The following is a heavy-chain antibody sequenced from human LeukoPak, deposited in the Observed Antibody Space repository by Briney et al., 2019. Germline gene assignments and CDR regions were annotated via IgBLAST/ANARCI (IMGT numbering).Heavy chain of an antibody. V-gene: IGHV3-23*01. Sequence: GGSLRLSCAASGFTFSNHAMSWVRQAPGRGLEWVSAISGSSGLTYYADSVKGRFTISRDNSKNTLYLQMNSLRAEDTAVYYCAKIRYYFDYWGQGTLVTVSS. CDR1: GFTFSNHA. CDR3: AKIRYYFDY. CDR2: ISGSSGLT. J-gene: IGHJ4*02.